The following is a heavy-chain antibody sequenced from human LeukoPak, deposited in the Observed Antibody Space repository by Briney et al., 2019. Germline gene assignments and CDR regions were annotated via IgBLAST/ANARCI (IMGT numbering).Heavy chain of an antibody. CDR2: ISYDGSNK. CDR3: ARAPPQSLWFGECID. Sequence: GRSLRLSCAASGFTFSSYAMHWVRQAPGKGLEWVAVISYDGSNKYYADSVKGRFTISRDNSKNTLYLQMNSLRAEDTAVYYCARAPPQSLWFGECIDWGQGTLVTVSS. CDR1: GFTFSSYA. V-gene: IGHV3-30-3*01. J-gene: IGHJ4*02. D-gene: IGHD3-10*01.